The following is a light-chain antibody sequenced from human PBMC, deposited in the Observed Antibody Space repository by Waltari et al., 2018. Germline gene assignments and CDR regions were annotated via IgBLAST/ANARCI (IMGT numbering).Light chain of an antibody. CDR1: SSDVGGYNY. CDR2: DVS. Sequence: QSALTQPASVSGSPGQSITISCTGTSSDVGGYNYVSWYQQQPGKAPKLMIYDVSKRPSGVSNRFSGSKSGNTASLTISGLQAEDEADYYCSSYTSSSTLVFGGGTKLTVL. CDR3: SSYTSSSTLV. V-gene: IGLV2-14*01. J-gene: IGLJ3*02.